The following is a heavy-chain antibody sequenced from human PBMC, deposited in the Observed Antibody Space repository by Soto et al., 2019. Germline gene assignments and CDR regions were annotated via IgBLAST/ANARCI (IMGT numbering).Heavy chain of an antibody. Sequence: LRLSCAASGFTFSSYAMSWVRQAPGKGLEWVSAISGSGGSTYYADSVKGRFTISRDNSKNTLYLQMNSLRAEDTAVYYCAKSKVGATRSSFDYWGQGTLVTVS. CDR2: ISGSGGST. V-gene: IGHV3-23*01. CDR3: AKSKVGATRSSFDY. J-gene: IGHJ4*02. D-gene: IGHD1-26*01. CDR1: GFTFSSYA.